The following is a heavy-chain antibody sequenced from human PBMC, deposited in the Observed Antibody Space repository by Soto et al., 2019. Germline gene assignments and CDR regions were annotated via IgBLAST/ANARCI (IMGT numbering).Heavy chain of an antibody. Sequence: EVQLVESGGGLVKPGGSLRLSCAASGFTFSSYSMNWVRQAPGKGLEWVSSISSSSSYIYYADSVKGRFTISRDNAKNSLYLQMNSLRAEDTAVYYCARDHYEDFWSGYYTGWMSNYWGQGTLVTVSS. CDR2: ISSSSSYI. V-gene: IGHV3-21*01. D-gene: IGHD3-3*02. CDR1: GFTFSSYS. J-gene: IGHJ4*02. CDR3: ARDHYEDFWSGYYTGWMSNY.